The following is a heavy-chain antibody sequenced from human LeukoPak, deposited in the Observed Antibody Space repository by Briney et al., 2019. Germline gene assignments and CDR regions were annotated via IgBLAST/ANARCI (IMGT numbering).Heavy chain of an antibody. V-gene: IGHV3-30-3*01. Sequence: PGGSLRLSCAASGFTFSRYALHWVRQAPGKGLEWVAVISSDGSNKYYAGSVEGRFTISRDNYNNTLLLQMNGLRAEDTAVYYCARTDISGWSRPLDCWGQGTLVTVSS. CDR3: ARTDISGWSRPLDC. J-gene: IGHJ4*02. CDR1: GFTFSRYA. D-gene: IGHD6-19*01. CDR2: ISSDGSNK.